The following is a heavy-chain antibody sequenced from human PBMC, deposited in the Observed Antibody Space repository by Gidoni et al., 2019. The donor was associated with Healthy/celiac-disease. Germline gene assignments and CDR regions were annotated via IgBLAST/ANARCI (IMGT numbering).Heavy chain of an antibody. Sequence: EVQLVESGGGLVKPGGSLRLSCAASGFTFSNAWMSWVRQAPGKGLEWVGRIKSKTDGGTTDYAAPVKGRFTISRDDSKNTLYLQMNSLKTEDTAVYYCTTDIEIAAAGSDYWGQGTLVTVSS. CDR2: IKSKTDGGTT. D-gene: IGHD6-13*01. CDR1: GFTFSNAW. CDR3: TTDIEIAAAGSDY. V-gene: IGHV3-15*01. J-gene: IGHJ4*02.